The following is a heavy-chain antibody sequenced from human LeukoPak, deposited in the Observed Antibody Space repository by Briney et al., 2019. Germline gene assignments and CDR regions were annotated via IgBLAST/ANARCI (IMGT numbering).Heavy chain of an antibody. CDR2: INPNSGGT. CDR3: AREPHVGMATRYFDY. Sequence: ASVKVSCKASGYTFTGYYMHWVRQAPGQGLEWMGWINPNSGGTNYAQKFQGRVTMTRDTSISTAYMELSRLRSDDTAVYYCAREPHVGMATRYFDYWGQGTLVTVSS. CDR1: GYTFTGYY. V-gene: IGHV1-2*02. D-gene: IGHD5-24*01. J-gene: IGHJ4*02.